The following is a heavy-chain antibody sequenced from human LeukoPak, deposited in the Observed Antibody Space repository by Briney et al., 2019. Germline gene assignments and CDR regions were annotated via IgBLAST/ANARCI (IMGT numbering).Heavy chain of an antibody. CDR2: MNPNSGNT. CDR3: ARGPGEIIYYYYYKDV. CDR1: GYTFTSYD. J-gene: IGHJ6*03. Sequence: ASVKVSCKASGYTFTSYDINRVRQATGQGLEWMGWMNPNSGNTGYAQKFQGRVTMTRNTPISTAYMELSSLRSEDTAVYYCARGPGEIIYYYYYKDVWGKGTTVTVSS. V-gene: IGHV1-8*01. D-gene: IGHD3-10*01.